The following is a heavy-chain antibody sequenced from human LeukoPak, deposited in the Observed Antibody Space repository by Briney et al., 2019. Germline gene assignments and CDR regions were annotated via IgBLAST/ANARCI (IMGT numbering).Heavy chain of an antibody. CDR1: GFTFSNNG. D-gene: IGHD2-21*02. Sequence: PGGSLRLSCVVSGFTFSNNGMSWLRRAPGKGLEWVSGLSGSGSSVYYADSVRGRLTISRDNSRNTLYLQMDSLRDDDTAIYYCAKGLNWFDPWGQGTLVIVSS. CDR2: LSGSGSSV. J-gene: IGHJ5*02. V-gene: IGHV3-23*01. CDR3: AKGLNWFDP.